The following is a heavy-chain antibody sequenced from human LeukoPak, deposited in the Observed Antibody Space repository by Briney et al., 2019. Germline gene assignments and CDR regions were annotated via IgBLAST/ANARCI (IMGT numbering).Heavy chain of an antibody. J-gene: IGHJ4*02. D-gene: IGHD3-9*01. CDR1: GFTFSSYA. CDR3: AKTSPPYFDWAPVDY. CDR2: ISYDGSNK. V-gene: IGHV3-30*04. Sequence: GGSLRLSCAASGFTFSSYAMHWLRQAPGKGLEWVAIISYDGSNKYYADSVKGRFTISRDNSKNTLYLQMNSLRAEDTAVYYCAKTSPPYFDWAPVDYWGQGTLVTVSS.